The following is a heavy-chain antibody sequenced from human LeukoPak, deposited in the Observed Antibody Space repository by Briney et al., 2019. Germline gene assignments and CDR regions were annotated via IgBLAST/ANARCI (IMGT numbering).Heavy chain of an antibody. CDR2: IYSGGTI. Sequence: PGGSLRLSCVASGFTVSRNYMTWVRQPPGKGLEWVSVIYSGGTIYYADSVKGRFTISRDNAKNSLYLQMNSLRAEDTAVYYCARGQGYCSSTSCYFFDYWGQGTLVTVSS. V-gene: IGHV3-53*01. CDR3: ARGQGYCSSTSCYFFDY. CDR1: GFTVSRNY. J-gene: IGHJ4*02. D-gene: IGHD2-2*01.